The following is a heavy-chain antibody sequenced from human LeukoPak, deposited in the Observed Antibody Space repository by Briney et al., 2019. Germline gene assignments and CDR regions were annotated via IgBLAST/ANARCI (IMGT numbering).Heavy chain of an antibody. V-gene: IGHV3-7*03. CDR3: ARRYFDC. D-gene: IGHD3-9*01. J-gene: IGHJ4*02. Sequence: GGSLRLSCAASGFTFDDYAMHWVRQAPGKGLEWVANIKQDGSEKHYVDSVKGRFTISRDNAKNSLYLQMNSLGAEDTAVYYCARRYFDCWGQGTLVTVSS. CDR1: GFTFDDYA. CDR2: IKQDGSEK.